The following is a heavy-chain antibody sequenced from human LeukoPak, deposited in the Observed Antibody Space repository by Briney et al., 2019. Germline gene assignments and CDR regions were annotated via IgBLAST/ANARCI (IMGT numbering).Heavy chain of an antibody. CDR2: IIPIFGTA. V-gene: IGHV1-69*13. D-gene: IGHD6-6*01. J-gene: IGHJ4*02. CDR1: GGIFSSYA. CDR3: ARDDPVHSSSLGY. Sequence: ASVKVSCKASGGIFSSYAISWVRQAPGQGLEWMGGIIPIFGTANYAQKFQGRVTITADESTSTAYMELSSLRSEDTAVYYCARDDPVHSSSLGYWGQGTLVTVSS.